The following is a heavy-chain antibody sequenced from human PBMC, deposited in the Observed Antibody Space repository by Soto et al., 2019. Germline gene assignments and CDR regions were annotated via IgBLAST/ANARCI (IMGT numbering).Heavy chain of an antibody. CDR2: VYSGGAT. J-gene: IGHJ2*01. D-gene: IGHD3-10*01. V-gene: IGHV3-53*02. CDR1: GFSVSRNY. CDR3: ARVPGRL. Sequence: QLVETGGGLIQPGTSLTLSCAASGFSVSRNYMTWVRQAPGKGLEWVSFVYSGGATFYADSVQGRFILSRDDSQNTMYLQMNNMRAEDPAVYYCARVPGRLWGRGTLVTVAS.